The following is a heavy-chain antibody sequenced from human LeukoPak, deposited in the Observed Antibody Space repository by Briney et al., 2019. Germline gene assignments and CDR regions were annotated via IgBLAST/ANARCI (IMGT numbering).Heavy chain of an antibody. Sequence: SETLSLTCAVSGGSFSGYYWSWIRQPPGKGLEWIGEINHSGSTNYNPSLKSRVTISVDTSSNQFSLNLTSVTAADTAVYYCVRGGGYSSGYRVFDYWGQGTLVTVSS. CDR1: GGSFSGYY. D-gene: IGHD5-18*01. V-gene: IGHV4-34*01. CDR2: INHSGST. J-gene: IGHJ4*02. CDR3: VRGGGYSSGYRVFDY.